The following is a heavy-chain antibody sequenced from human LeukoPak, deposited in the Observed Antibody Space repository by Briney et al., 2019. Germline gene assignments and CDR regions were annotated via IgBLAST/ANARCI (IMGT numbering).Heavy chain of an antibody. CDR2: ISYDGSNK. V-gene: IGHV3-30*04. CDR3: ADAGLLFGELGYGMDV. CDR1: GFTFSSHA. J-gene: IGHJ6*02. D-gene: IGHD3-10*02. Sequence: GRSLRLSCAASGFTFSSHAMHWVRQAPGKGLEWVAVISYDGSNKYYADSVKGRFTISRDNSKNTLYLQMNSLRAEDTAVYYCADAGLLFGELGYGMDVWGQGTTVTVSS.